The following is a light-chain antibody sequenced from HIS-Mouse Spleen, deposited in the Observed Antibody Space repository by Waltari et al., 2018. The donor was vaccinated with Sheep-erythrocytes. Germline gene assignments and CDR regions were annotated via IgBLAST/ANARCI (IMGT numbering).Light chain of an antibody. V-gene: IGLV2-14*01. CDR1: SSDVGGYNY. J-gene: IGLJ1*01. CDR3: SSYTSSSTLYV. Sequence: QSALTQHASVSGSPGQSITISCTGTSSDVGGYNYVSWYQQHPGKAPKLMIYEVSNLPSEVSNLFSGSKSGNTASLTISGLQAEDEADYYCSSYTSSSTLYVFGTGTKVTVL. CDR2: EVS.